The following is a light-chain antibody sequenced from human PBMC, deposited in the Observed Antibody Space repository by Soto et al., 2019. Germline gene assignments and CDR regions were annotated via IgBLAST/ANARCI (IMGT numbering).Light chain of an antibody. J-gene: IGLJ2*01. CDR1: SSNIGSNY. CDR3: AAWDDRLSGPVV. CDR2: SNN. Sequence: QSVLTQPPSASGTPGQRVTISCSGSSSNIGSNYLYCYQQLPGTAPTLLIYSNNQSPSEVPDRFSGSKYGTSASLAISGLGSEEEADYDCAAWDDRLSGPVVFGGGTKLTVL. V-gene: IGLV1-47*02.